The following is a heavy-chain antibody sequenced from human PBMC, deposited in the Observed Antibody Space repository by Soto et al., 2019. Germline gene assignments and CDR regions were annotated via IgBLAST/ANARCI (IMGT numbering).Heavy chain of an antibody. CDR3: EKGTGRVAANMGY. J-gene: IGHJ4*02. CDR2: ISYDGSNK. CDR1: GFTFSSYG. Sequence: GGSLRLSCAASGFTFSSYGMHWVRQAPGKGLEWVAVISYDGSNKYYADSVKGRFTISRDNSKNTLYLQMNSLRAEDTAVYYCEKGTGRVAANMGYWGQGTLVTVSS. D-gene: IGHD2-15*01. V-gene: IGHV3-30*18.